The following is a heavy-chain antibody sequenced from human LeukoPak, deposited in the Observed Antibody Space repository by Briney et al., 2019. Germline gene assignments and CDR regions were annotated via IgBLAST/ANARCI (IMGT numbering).Heavy chain of an antibody. CDR3: ARGPKRGLIAVAGTLDY. CDR2: IDHSGRT. Sequence: SETLSLTCTVSSYSISSGYYWGWIRQPPGKGLEWIGSIDHSGRTYYHPSLKSRVTISVDTSKNQFSLKLSSVTAADTAVYYCARGPKRGLIAVAGTLDYWGQGTLVTVSS. J-gene: IGHJ4*02. V-gene: IGHV4-38-2*02. CDR1: SYSISSGYY. D-gene: IGHD6-19*01.